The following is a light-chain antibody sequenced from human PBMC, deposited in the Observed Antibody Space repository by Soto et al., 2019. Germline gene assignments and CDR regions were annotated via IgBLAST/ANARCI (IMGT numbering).Light chain of an antibody. Sequence: EIVLTQSPGTLSLSPRERATLSCRASQSFSTTYLAWYQQKVGQAPRLLIYGASHRATGIPDRFSGSGSGPDFTLTISRLEPEDFAVYYCQQYGGSPWTFGQGTKVDIK. CDR1: QSFSTTY. CDR3: QQYGGSPWT. J-gene: IGKJ1*01. V-gene: IGKV3-20*01. CDR2: GAS.